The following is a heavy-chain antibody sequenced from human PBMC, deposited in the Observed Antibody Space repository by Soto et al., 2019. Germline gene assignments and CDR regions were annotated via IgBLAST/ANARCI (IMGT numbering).Heavy chain of an antibody. Sequence: GGSLRLSCAASGFTFSTYWMNWVRQAPGKGLQWVANIKEDGSEEYYVDSVKGRFTISRDNAKNSLYLDMNSLRGEDTAVYYCARDWGAPGRASAFGYYYHFGMDVWGQGTTVTVSS. CDR3: ARDWGAPGRASAFGYYYHFGMDV. CDR2: IKEDGSEE. CDR1: GFTFSTYW. J-gene: IGHJ6*02. V-gene: IGHV3-7*05. D-gene: IGHD6-13*01.